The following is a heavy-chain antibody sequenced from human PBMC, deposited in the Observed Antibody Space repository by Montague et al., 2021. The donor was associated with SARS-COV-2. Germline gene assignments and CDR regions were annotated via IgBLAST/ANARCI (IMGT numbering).Heavy chain of an antibody. CDR1: GGSISSSSYY. V-gene: IGHV4-39*07. Sequence: SETLSLTCTVSGGSISSSSYYWSWIRQPPGKGLEWIGSIYDSGSTYYNPSLKSRVTIAVDTSKNQFSLKLSSVTAADTAVYDCARGGRQQLVLLYGMDVWGQGTTVTVSS. J-gene: IGHJ6*02. D-gene: IGHD6-13*01. CDR2: IYDSGST. CDR3: ARGGRQQLVLLYGMDV.